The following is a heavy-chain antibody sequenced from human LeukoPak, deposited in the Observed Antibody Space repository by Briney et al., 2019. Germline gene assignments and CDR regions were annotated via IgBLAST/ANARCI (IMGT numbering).Heavy chain of an antibody. Sequence: GASVKVSCKASGHTFTGHYMHWVRQAPGQGLEWMGWINPNSGGTNYAQKFQGRVTMTRDTSISTAYMELTSLRSDGTAVYYCARGDLVRGYYYMDVWGKGTTVTVSS. D-gene: IGHD6-6*01. CDR3: ARGDLVRGYYYMDV. CDR1: GHTFTGHY. J-gene: IGHJ6*03. CDR2: INPNSGGT. V-gene: IGHV1-2*02.